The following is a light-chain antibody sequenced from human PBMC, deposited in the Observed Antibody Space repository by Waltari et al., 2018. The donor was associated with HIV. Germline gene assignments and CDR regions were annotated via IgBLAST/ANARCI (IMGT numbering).Light chain of an antibody. CDR2: EAS. V-gene: IGKV1-33*01. CDR1: QDISNN. Sequence: ETRMTQSPSSLSAPVGASVTMTCKATQDISNNFNWYQQYAGAAPKLLIYEASVLETGISSRFSGSGSGTNFTLTITNPQPEDVATYFCQQYDDLPFTFGPGTKV. CDR3: QQYDDLPFT. J-gene: IGKJ3*01.